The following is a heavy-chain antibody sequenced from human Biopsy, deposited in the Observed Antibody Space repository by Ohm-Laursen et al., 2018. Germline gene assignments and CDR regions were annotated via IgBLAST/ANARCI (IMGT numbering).Heavy chain of an antibody. CDR1: GGSISSDY. J-gene: IGHJ6*02. CDR2: IYYSGST. CDR3: ARVAGGYAYYYGMDV. D-gene: IGHD5-12*01. Sequence: GTLSLTYTVSGGSISSDYWSWIRQTPGKGLEWIGYIYYSGSTNYNPSLKSRVTISVDTSKNQFSLRLNSVTAADTAVYYCARVAGGYAYYYGMDVWGQGTTVTVSS. V-gene: IGHV4-59*01.